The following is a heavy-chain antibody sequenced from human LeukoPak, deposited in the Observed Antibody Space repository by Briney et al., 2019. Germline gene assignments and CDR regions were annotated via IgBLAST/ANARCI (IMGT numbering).Heavy chain of an antibody. CDR2: INHSGST. CDR3: ARVLGVETPTYYFDY. J-gene: IGHJ4*02. D-gene: IGHD3-3*01. V-gene: IGHV4-34*01. Sequence: PSETLSLTCAVYGGSFSGYYWSWIRQPPGKGLEWIGEINHSGSTNYNPSLKSRVTISVDTSKNQFSLKLSSVTAADTAVYYCARVLGVETPTYYFDYWGQGTLVTVSS. CDR1: GGSFSGYY.